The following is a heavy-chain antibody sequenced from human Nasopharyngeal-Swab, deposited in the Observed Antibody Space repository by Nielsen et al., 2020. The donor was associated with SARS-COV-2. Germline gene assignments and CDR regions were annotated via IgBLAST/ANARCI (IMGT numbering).Heavy chain of an antibody. V-gene: IGHV3-53*01. D-gene: IGHD5-12*01. CDR2: IYSGGTT. Sequence: GESLKISCVVPGFSVSSNYMSWVRQAPGKGPEWVSVIYSGGTTYYADSVKGRFSISRDNSKKTVSLQMNSLKAEDTAIYYCAKILSATGYDFSGAELWGQGTLVTVSS. CDR1: GFSVSSNY. CDR3: AKILSATGYDFSGAEL. J-gene: IGHJ4*02.